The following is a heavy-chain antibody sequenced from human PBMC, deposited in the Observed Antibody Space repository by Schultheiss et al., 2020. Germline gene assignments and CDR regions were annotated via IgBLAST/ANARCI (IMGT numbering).Heavy chain of an antibody. CDR2: IYHGGGT. D-gene: IGHD2-15*01. J-gene: IGHJ6*03. Sequence: SETLSLTCTVSGGAISSSSYYWGWIRQPPGKGLEWIGEIYHGGGTNYNPSLKSRVTISVDKSKKQFSLKLSSVTAADTAVYYCARLRCSGGSCWGGDYYYMDVWGKGTTVTVSS. CDR1: GGAISSSSYY. V-gene: IGHV4-39*01. CDR3: ARLRCSGGSCWGGDYYYMDV.